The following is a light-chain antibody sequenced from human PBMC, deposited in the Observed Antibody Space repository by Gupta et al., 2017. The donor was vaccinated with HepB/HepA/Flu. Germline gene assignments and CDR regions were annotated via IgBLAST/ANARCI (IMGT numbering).Light chain of an antibody. CDR3: CSYAGTSTFVV. J-gene: IGLJ2*01. Sequence: QSALTQPASVSVSAGQSLTIACTGTSSDVGSYNLVSWYQQHPGKAPKVMIYEVSQRPSGVSNRFPGSKSGNTASLTIAGLQAEDEADYYCCSYAGTSTFVVFGGGTKLTVL. V-gene: IGLV2-23*02. CDR2: EVS. CDR1: SSDVGSYNL.